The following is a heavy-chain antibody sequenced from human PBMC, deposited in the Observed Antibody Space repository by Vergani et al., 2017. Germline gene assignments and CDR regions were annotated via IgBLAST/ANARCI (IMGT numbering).Heavy chain of an antibody. CDR1: GFTFTAHG. CDR2: ISGPGLST. D-gene: IGHD2/OR15-2a*01. Sequence: EVRLVESGGGLVQPGESLRLSCVASGFTFTAHGLNWVRQAPGKGLEWVSGISGPGLSTYYADSVKGRFSISRDNSKNTVFLQMHSLRAEDTAIYYCVKEKIDLGSYFFDSWGHGILVTVSS. J-gene: IGHJ4*01. CDR3: VKEKIDLGSYFFDS. V-gene: IGHV3-23*04.